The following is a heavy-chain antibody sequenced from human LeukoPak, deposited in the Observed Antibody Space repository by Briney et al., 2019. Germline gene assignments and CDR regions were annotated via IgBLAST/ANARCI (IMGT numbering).Heavy chain of an antibody. Sequence: SETLSLTCTVSAGSISSIYWSWIRPPDGKVMEWIGRTFTSVGTNYNPSLKSRVTMSVDTSKNQFSLKLSSVTAADTAVYYCARDQKGYCSSTSCYKYNWFDPWGQGTLVTVSS. CDR1: AGSISSIY. D-gene: IGHD2-2*02. J-gene: IGHJ5*02. V-gene: IGHV4-4*07. CDR2: TFTSVGT. CDR3: ARDQKGYCSSTSCYKYNWFDP.